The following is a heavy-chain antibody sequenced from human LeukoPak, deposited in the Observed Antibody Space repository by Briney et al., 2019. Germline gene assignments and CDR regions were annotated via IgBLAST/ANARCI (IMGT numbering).Heavy chain of an antibody. CDR2: ISYDGSNK. CDR3: ARDDGSIVGATTLDY. J-gene: IGHJ4*02. D-gene: IGHD1-26*01. CDR1: GFTFSSYA. V-gene: IGHV3-30-3*01. Sequence: GGSLRLSCAASGFTFSSYAMHWVRQAPGKGLEWVAVISYDGSNKYYADSVKGRFTISRDNSKNTLYLQMNSLRAEDTAVYYRARDDGSIVGATTLDYWGQGTLVTVSS.